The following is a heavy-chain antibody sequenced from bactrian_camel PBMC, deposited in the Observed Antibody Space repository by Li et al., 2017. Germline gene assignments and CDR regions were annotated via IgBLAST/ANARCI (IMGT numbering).Heavy chain of an antibody. CDR1: TGTFSSAC. J-gene: IGHJ4*01. D-gene: IGHD2*01. CDR2: VDADGET. Sequence: QLVESGGGSVQAGGSLRLSCTARTGTFSSACMGWIRQVSGQEREGVASVDADGETSYADSVKGRFTVSRDNGKNSVYLQMDSLKLEDSAMYYCAANFGPYCSGPYLARRANFEGQGTQVTV. V-gene: IGHV3S9*01.